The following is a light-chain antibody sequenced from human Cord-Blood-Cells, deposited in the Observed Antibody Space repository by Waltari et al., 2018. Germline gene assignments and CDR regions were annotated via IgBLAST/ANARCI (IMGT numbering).Light chain of an antibody. Sequence: IQMTQSPSSLPASVGDRVTITCRASQGISNYLAWYQQKPGKVPKLLIYAASTLQSGVPSRFSGSGSGTDFTLTISGLQPEDVATYYCQKYNSAPAFGQGTKVEIK. CDR2: AAS. J-gene: IGKJ1*01. CDR1: QGISNY. V-gene: IGKV1-27*01. CDR3: QKYNSAPA.